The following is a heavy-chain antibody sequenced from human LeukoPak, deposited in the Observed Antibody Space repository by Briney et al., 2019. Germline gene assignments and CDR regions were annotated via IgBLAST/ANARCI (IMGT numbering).Heavy chain of an antibody. D-gene: IGHD1-26*01. J-gene: IGHJ5*02. Sequence: GASVKVSCKGSGYTFTGYYMHWVRQAPGQGLEWMGWINPNSGGTNYAQKFQGRVTMTRDTSISTAYMELSGLRSDDTAVYYCARDTTRDNWFDPWGQGTLVTVSS. CDR1: GYTFTGYY. CDR2: INPNSGGT. V-gene: IGHV1-2*02. CDR3: ARDTTRDNWFDP.